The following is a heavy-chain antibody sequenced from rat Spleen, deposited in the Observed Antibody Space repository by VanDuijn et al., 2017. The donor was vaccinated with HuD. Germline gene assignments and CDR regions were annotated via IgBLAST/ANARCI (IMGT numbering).Heavy chain of an antibody. CDR3: ARLNYYDGTYYYWYFDF. J-gene: IGHJ1*01. Sequence: EVQLVESGGGLVQPGRSLKLSCAASGFTFSNYGMAWVRQTPTKGLEWVASISTGGGNTYYRDSVKGRFTISRDNAKNTQYLQMDSLRSVDTATYYCARLNYYDGTYYYWYFDFWGPGTMVTVSS. V-gene: IGHV5S14*01. CDR2: ISTGGGNT. D-gene: IGHD1-12*02. CDR1: GFTFSNYG.